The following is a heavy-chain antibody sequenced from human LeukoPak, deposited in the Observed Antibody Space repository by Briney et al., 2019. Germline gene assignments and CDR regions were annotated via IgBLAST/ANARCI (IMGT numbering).Heavy chain of an antibody. J-gene: IGHJ4*02. V-gene: IGHV1-3*01. CDR3: ASSTSELLWFGELKG. Sequence: ASVKVSCKASGYTCTSYAMHWVRQAPGQRLEWMGWINAGNGNTKYSQKFQGRVTITRDTSASTAYMELSSLRSEDTAVYYCASSTSELLWFGELKGWGQGTLVTVSS. D-gene: IGHD3-10*01. CDR1: GYTCTSYA. CDR2: INAGNGNT.